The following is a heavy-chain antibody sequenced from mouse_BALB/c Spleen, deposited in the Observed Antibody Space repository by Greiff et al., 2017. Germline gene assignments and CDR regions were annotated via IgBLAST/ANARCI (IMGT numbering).Heavy chain of an antibody. Sequence: EVKLMESGPGLVKPSQSLSLTCTVTGYSITSDYAWNWIRQFPGNKLEWMGYISYSGSTSYNPSLKSRISITRDTSKNQFFLQLNSVTTEDTATYYCARRDYGSRYFDVWGAGTTVTVSS. CDR2: ISYSGST. J-gene: IGHJ1*01. V-gene: IGHV3-2*02. CDR1: GYSITSDYA. CDR3: ARRDYGSRYFDV. D-gene: IGHD1-1*01.